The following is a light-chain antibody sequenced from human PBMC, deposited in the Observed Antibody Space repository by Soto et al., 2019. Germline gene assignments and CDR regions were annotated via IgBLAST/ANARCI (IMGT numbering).Light chain of an antibody. CDR3: QTWGTGIVL. CDR2: LHSDGSH. J-gene: IGLJ2*01. CDR1: SGHSSYT. V-gene: IGLV4-69*01. Sequence: QLVLTQSPSASASPGASVKLTCTLSSGHSSYTIAWHQQQPEKGPRFLMKLHSDGSHSKGDGIPDRFSGSSSGAERYLTISSLQSEDEADYYCQTWGTGIVLFGGGTKLTVL.